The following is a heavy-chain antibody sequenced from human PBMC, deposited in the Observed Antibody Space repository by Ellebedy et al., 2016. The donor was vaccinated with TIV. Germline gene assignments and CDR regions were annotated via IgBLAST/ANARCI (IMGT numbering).Heavy chain of an antibody. V-gene: IGHV3-23*01. D-gene: IGHD5-24*01. CDR2: VSGSSGST. Sequence: GESLKISCAASGFTFSSYGMTWVRQVPGKRLEWLSAVSGSSGSTIYADSVKGRFTISRDNSKNTVYLQMDSLSVDDTAVYYCAKAGYNAHERNNWFDFWGQGTLVTVSS. CDR3: AKAGYNAHERNNWFDF. J-gene: IGHJ5*01. CDR1: GFTFSSYG.